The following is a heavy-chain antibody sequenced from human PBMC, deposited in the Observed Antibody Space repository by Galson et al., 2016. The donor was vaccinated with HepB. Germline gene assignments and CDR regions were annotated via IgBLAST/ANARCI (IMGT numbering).Heavy chain of an antibody. J-gene: IGHJ3*02. CDR1: GFTLTSYA. V-gene: IGHV1-3*01. CDR2: INVGNGNT. D-gene: IGHD3/OR15-3a*01. CDR3: AREHDIWTSYAFDI. Sequence: SVKVSCKASGFTLTSYAIKWVRQAPGQRLEWMGWINVGNGNTKYSEKFQGRVTITRDTSASTVYTELSSLRSEDTAVCYCAREHDIWTSYAFDIWGQGTMITVSS.